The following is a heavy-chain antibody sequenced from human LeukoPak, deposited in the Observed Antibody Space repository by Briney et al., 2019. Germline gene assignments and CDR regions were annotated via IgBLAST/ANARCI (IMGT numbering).Heavy chain of an antibody. J-gene: IGHJ4*02. V-gene: IGHV1-18*01. D-gene: IGHD6-19*01. CDR1: GHTFTSYG. Sequence: ASVKVSCKTSGHTFTSYGFTWVRQAPGQGAEWMGWISAYNGVTNYAQRFRGRLTMSTDTSTSIVYMELRSLRSDDTAVYYCARGGLSSSGCDYWGQGTLVTVSS. CDR3: ARGGLSSSGCDY. CDR2: ISAYNGVT.